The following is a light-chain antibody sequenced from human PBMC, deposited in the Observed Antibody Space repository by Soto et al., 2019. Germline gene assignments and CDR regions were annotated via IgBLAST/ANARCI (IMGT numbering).Light chain of an antibody. J-gene: IGLJ2*01. Sequence: QSVLTQPPSASGTPGQGVTISCSGSSSNIGTNTVNWYKQLPGTAPKLLIYSNDLRPSGVPDRFSGSKSGTSASLAISWLQSEDEADYYCEAWDDSRYGAVFGGGTKLTVL. CDR1: SSNIGTNT. CDR2: SND. V-gene: IGLV1-44*01. CDR3: EAWDDSRYGAV.